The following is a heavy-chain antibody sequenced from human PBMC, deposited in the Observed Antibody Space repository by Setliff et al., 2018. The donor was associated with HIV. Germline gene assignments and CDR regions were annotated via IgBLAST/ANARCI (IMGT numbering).Heavy chain of an antibody. J-gene: IGHJ4*02. CDR3: ARHLTTAVSPSYFDS. D-gene: IGHD3-9*01. CDR2: IYYSGNT. Sequence: SETLSLTCTVSGGSVSTTYYWGWIRQPPGKGLEWIASIYYSGNTYYNPSLKSRVTISIDTSKNQFSLKLSSVTAADTAVYDCARHLTTAVSPSYFDSWGQGTLVTVSS. CDR1: GGSVSTTYY. V-gene: IGHV4-39*01.